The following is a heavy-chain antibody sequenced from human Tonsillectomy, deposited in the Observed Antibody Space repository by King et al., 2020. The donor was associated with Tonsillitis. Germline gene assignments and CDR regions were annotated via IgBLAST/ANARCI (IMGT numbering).Heavy chain of an antibody. D-gene: IGHD3-10*01. CDR3: ARVLSYYENWFDA. CDR2: IFASGTT. CDR1: GDFINGGSFY. J-gene: IGHJ5*01. V-gene: IGHV4-61*02. Sequence: LQLQESGPGLVKPSQTLSLTCTVSGDFINGGSFYWGWVRQPAGKGLEYIGRIFASGTTHYNPSFQSRVTMSVDTSKNQFSLKLSSVTAADTAVYYCARVLSYYENWFDAWGHGTLVTVSS.